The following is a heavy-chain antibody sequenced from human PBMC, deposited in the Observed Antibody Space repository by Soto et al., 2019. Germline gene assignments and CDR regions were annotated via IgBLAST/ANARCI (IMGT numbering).Heavy chain of an antibody. Sequence: GGSLRLSCAASDFTFSDSSIHWVRQASGKGLEWVGRIRSKTSSYATEYGASVKGRFTISRDDSKKTAYLQMNSLKPEDTAVYFGTRRGTGGDGSFDIWGQGTMVTVSS. CDR2: IRSKTSSYAT. D-gene: IGHD1-1*01. CDR1: DFTFSDSS. J-gene: IGHJ3*02. V-gene: IGHV3-73*01. CDR3: TRRGTGGDGSFDI.